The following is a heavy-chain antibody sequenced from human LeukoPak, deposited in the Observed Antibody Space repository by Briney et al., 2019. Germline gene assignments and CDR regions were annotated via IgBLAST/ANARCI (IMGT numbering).Heavy chain of an antibody. CDR3: ARDRAAAGPPAWFDP. CDR2: ISAYNGNT. V-gene: IGHV1-18*01. CDR1: GYTLTELS. D-gene: IGHD6-13*01. J-gene: IGHJ5*02. Sequence: ASVKVSCKVSGYTLTELSMHWVRQAPGQGLEWMGWISAYNGNTNYAQKLQGRVTMTTDTSTSTAYMELRSLRSDDTAVYYCARDRAAAGPPAWFDPWGQGTLVTVSS.